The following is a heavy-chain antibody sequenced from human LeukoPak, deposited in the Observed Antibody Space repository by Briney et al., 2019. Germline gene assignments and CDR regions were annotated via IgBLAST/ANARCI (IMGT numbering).Heavy chain of an antibody. V-gene: IGHV3-30*02. CDR2: IRYDGSNK. CDR1: GFTFSSYG. Sequence: GGSLRLSCAASGFTFSSYGMHWVRQTPGKGLAWVAFIRYDGSNKYYADSVKGRFTISRDSSKSTLYLQMSALRPEDTAVYYCAKDYLGSSRSFDYWGQGTLVTVSS. J-gene: IGHJ4*02. CDR3: AKDYLGSSRSFDY. D-gene: IGHD6-6*01.